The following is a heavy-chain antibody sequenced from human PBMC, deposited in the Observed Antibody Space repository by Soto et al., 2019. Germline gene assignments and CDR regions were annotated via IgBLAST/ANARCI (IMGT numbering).Heavy chain of an antibody. CDR2: ISGSGGST. CDR3: ATKPRSSSWYPYYYYGMDV. J-gene: IGHJ6*02. CDR1: GFTFSSYA. D-gene: IGHD6-13*01. V-gene: IGHV3-23*01. Sequence: EVQLLESGGGLVQPGGSLRLSCAASGFTFSSYAMSWVRQAPGKGLEWVSAISGSGGSTYYADSVKGRFTISRDNSKNTLYLQRNSLRAEDTAVYYCATKPRSSSWYPYYYYGMDVWGQGTTVTVSS.